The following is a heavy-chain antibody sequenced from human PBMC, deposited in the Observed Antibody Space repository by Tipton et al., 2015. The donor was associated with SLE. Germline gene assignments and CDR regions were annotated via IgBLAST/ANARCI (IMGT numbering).Heavy chain of an antibody. CDR1: GGSFSGYY. Sequence: TLSLTCAVYGGSFSGYYWSWIRQPPGKGLEWIGYIYYSGSTNYNPSLKSRVTISVDTSKNQFSLKLSSVTAADTAVYYCARDSAYSSSSRYYYYGVDVWGQGTTVTVSS. D-gene: IGHD6-6*01. CDR2: IYYSGST. CDR3: ARDSAYSSSSRYYYYGVDV. J-gene: IGHJ6*02. V-gene: IGHV4-59*01.